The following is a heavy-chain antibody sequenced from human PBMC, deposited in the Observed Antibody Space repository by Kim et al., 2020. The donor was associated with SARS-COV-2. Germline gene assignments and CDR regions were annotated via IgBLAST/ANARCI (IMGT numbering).Heavy chain of an antibody. V-gene: IGHV3-30*18. CDR3: AKSSSGSYYPHFDY. D-gene: IGHD3-10*01. CDR2: ISYDGSNK. Sequence: GSLRLSCAASGFTFSSYGMHWVRQAPGKGLELVAVISYDGSNKYYADSVKGRFTISRDNSKNTLYLQMNSLRAEDTAVYYFAKSSSGSYYPHFDYWGQGTLVTVSS. J-gene: IGHJ4*02. CDR1: GFTFSSYG.